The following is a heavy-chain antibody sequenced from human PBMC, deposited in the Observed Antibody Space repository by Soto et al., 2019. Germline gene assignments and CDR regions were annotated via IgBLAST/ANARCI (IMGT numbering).Heavy chain of an antibody. CDR3: ARDPIVATIIWGGFYY. J-gene: IGHJ4*02. D-gene: IGHD5-12*01. Sequence: QVQLVQSGAEVKKPGASVKVSCKASGYTFTSYGISWVRQAPGQGLEWMGWISAYNGNTNYAQNLQGRVTMTTDTSTSTTYTELRSLRSDDTAVYYCARDPIVATIIWGGFYYCGQGTLVTVSS. V-gene: IGHV1-18*01. CDR2: ISAYNGNT. CDR1: GYTFTSYG.